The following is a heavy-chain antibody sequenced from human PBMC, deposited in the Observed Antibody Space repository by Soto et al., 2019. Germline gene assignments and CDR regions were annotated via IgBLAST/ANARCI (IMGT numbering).Heavy chain of an antibody. D-gene: IGHD6-13*01. V-gene: IGHV5-10-1*01. CDR2: IDPSDSYT. Sequence: GESLKVSCKGSGYSFTSYWISWVRQMPGKGLEWMGRIDPSDSYTNYSPSFQGHVTISADKSISTAYLQWSSLKASDTAMYYCARLGSAAAGDDYYYYYGMDVSGQGTTVTLSS. J-gene: IGHJ6*02. CDR1: GYSFTSYW. CDR3: ARLGSAAAGDDYYYYYGMDV.